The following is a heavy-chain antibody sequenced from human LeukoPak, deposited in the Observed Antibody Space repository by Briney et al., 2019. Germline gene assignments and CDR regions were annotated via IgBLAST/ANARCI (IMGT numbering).Heavy chain of an antibody. D-gene: IGHD1-26*01. CDR2: IYYSGST. CDR1: GGSISSYY. Sequence: SETLSLTCTVSGGSISSYYWSWIRQPPGKVLEWIGYIYYSGSTNYNPSLKSRVTISVDTSKNQFSLKLSSVTAADTAVYYCARGPYSGSYYSVNAFDIWGQGTMVTVSS. CDR3: ARGPYSGSYYSVNAFDI. V-gene: IGHV4-59*01. J-gene: IGHJ3*02.